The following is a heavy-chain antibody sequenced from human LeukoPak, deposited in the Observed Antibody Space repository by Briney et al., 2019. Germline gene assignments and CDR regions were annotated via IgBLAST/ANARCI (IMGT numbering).Heavy chain of an antibody. J-gene: IGHJ4*02. CDR3: ASQLTDSSGYYPSYYFDY. V-gene: IGHV3-7*01. CDR2: IKQDGSEK. CDR1: GFTFSSYW. Sequence: PGGSLRLSCAASGFTFSSYWMSWVRQAPGKGLEWVANIKQDGSEKYYVDSVKGRFTISRDNAKNSLYLQMNSLRAEDTAVYYCASQLTDSSGYYPSYYFDYWGQGTLVTVSS. D-gene: IGHD3-22*01.